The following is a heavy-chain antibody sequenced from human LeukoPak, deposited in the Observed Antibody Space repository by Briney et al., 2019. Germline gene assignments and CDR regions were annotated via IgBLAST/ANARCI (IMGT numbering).Heavy chain of an antibody. D-gene: IGHD6-19*01. V-gene: IGHV4-39*07. Sequence: PSETLSLTCTVSGGSISSSSYYWGWIRQPPGKGLEWIGSIYYSGSTYYNPSLKSRVTISVDTSKNQFSLKLSSVTAADTAVYYCARSSLPALSGSKAPPQRSWFDPWGQGTLVTVSS. J-gene: IGHJ5*02. CDR1: GGSISSSSYY. CDR2: IYYSGST. CDR3: ARSSLPALSGSKAPPQRSWFDP.